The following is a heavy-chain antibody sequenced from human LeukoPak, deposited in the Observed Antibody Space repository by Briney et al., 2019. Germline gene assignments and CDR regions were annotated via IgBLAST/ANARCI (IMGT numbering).Heavy chain of an antibody. V-gene: IGHV1-69*05. CDR2: IIPIFGTA. J-gene: IGHJ6*03. Sequence: SVKVSCKASGGTFSSYAISWVRQAPGQGLEWMGRIIPIFGTANYAQKFQGRVTITTDESTSTAYVELSSLRSEDTAVYYCAREDTAMAYYYYYMDVWGKGTTVTVSS. D-gene: IGHD5-18*01. CDR1: GGTFSSYA. CDR3: AREDTAMAYYYYYMDV.